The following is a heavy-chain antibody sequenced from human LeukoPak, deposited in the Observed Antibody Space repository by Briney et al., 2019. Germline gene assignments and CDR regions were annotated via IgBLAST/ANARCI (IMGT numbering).Heavy chain of an antibody. V-gene: IGHV4-61*01. CDR2: IYYSGTT. CDR3: ARDSRGYYDSSGYFDH. J-gene: IGHJ4*02. CDR1: GDSVSSDSYY. Sequence: SETLSLTCTVSGDSVSSDSYYWSWIRQPPGKGLEWIGYIYYSGTTKQNPSLKSRVTLSVDTSKNQLCLKLNSVTAADTAVYYCARDSRGYYDSSGYFDHWGQGTLVTVSS. D-gene: IGHD3-22*01.